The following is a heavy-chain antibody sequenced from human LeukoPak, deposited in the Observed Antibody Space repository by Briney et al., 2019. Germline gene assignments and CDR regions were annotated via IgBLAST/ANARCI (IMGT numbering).Heavy chain of an antibody. CDR1: GGSISSGDYY. Sequence: SQTLSLTCTVSGGSISSGDYYWSWIRQPPGKGLEWIGYIYYSGSTYYNPSLKSRVTISVDTSKNQFSLKLSSMTAADTAVYYCARYWRYGPLWFDPWGQGTLVTVSS. J-gene: IGHJ5*02. D-gene: IGHD2-8*02. CDR2: IYYSGST. V-gene: IGHV4-30-4*01. CDR3: ARYWRYGPLWFDP.